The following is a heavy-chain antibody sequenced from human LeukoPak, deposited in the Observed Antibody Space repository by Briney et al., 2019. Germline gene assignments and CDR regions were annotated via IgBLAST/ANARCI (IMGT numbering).Heavy chain of an antibody. Sequence: ASVKVSCEASGYTFTAYYMHWGRQAPGHGLEWMGWINPNSGGTNYAQEFQGRVTMTRDTSISTAYMELSRLRSDDTAVYYCARDYDFWSGYYRFDYWGQGTLVTVSS. CDR3: ARDYDFWSGYYRFDY. V-gene: IGHV1-2*02. D-gene: IGHD3-3*01. J-gene: IGHJ4*02. CDR2: INPNSGGT. CDR1: GYTFTAYY.